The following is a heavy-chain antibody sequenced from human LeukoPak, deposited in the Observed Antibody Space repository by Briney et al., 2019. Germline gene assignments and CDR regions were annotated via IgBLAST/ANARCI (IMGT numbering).Heavy chain of an antibody. CDR1: GGSISRYY. Sequence: SETLSLNCTVSGGSISRYYWSWIRQPPGKGLEWIGYIYYSGSTSYNPSLKSRVTISVDTSKNQFSLKLSSVTAADTAVYYCARYSSSPTYFDYWGQGTLVTVSS. D-gene: IGHD6-6*01. CDR3: ARYSSSPTYFDY. CDR2: IYYSGST. J-gene: IGHJ4*02. V-gene: IGHV4-59*01.